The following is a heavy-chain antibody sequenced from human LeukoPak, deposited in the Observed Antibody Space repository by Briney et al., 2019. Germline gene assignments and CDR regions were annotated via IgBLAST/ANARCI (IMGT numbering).Heavy chain of an antibody. D-gene: IGHD4-11*01. CDR1: GYSFTSYW. CDR3: ARSPRDYSNHYYYYMDV. CDR2: IYPGDSDT. V-gene: IGHV5-51*01. J-gene: IGHJ6*03. Sequence: PGESLKISCKGSGYSFTSYWIGWVRQMPGKGLELMGIIYPGDSDTRYSPSFQGQVTISAGKSISTAYLQWSSLKASDTAMYYCARSPRDYSNHYYYYMDVWGKGTTVTVSS.